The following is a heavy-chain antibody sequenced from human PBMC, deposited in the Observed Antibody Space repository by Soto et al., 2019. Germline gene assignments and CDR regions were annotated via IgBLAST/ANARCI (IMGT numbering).Heavy chain of an antibody. CDR2: IFYTGST. CDR3: ARLDYGDSAVDS. D-gene: IGHD4-17*01. J-gene: IGHJ4*02. CDR1: GGSINSASYH. V-gene: IGHV4-31*03. Sequence: PSETLSFTCSVSGGSINSASYHWSWLRQHPGKCLEFIGYIFYTGSTYYNPSLETRITISVDTSKNHVALRLNAVTAADTAVYYCARLDYGDSAVDSWGRGILVTVSS.